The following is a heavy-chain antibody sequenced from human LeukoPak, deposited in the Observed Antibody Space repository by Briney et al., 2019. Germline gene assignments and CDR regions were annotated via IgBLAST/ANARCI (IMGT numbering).Heavy chain of an antibody. V-gene: IGHV1-69*13. CDR3: ARVPIAVAGTYYYYYMDV. CDR1: GGTFSSYA. J-gene: IGHJ6*03. D-gene: IGHD6-19*01. CDR2: IIPIFGTA. Sequence: ASVKVSCKASGGTFSSYAISWVRQAPGQGLEWMGGIIPIFGTANYAQKFQGRVTITADESTSTAYMELSSLRSEDTAVYYCARVPIAVAGTYYYYYMDVWGKGTTVTISS.